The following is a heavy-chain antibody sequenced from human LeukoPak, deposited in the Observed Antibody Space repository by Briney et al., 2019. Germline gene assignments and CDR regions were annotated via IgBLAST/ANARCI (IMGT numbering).Heavy chain of an antibody. CDR3: ARDRASDSSGYMNGMDV. Sequence: GGSLRLSCAASGFTFSSYRMSWVRQAPGKGLEWVANIKQDGSEKYYVDSVKGRFTISRDNAKNSLYLQMNSLRAEDTAVYYCARDRASDSSGYMNGMDVWGQGTTVTASS. J-gene: IGHJ6*02. CDR2: IKQDGSEK. CDR1: GFTFSSYR. V-gene: IGHV3-7*01. D-gene: IGHD3-22*01.